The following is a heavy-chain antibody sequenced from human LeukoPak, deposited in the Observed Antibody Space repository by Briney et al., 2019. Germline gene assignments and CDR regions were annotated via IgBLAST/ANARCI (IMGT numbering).Heavy chain of an antibody. CDR3: ARDLAGHYYGSGSSFDY. CDR1: GFTFSTYW. CDR2: TREDGSEK. J-gene: IGHJ4*02. Sequence: TGGSLRLSCTASGFTFSTYWMSWVRQAPGKGLEWVANTREDGSEKYYVDSVKGRFTISRDNAKNSLCLQMNSLRAEDTAVYYCARDLAGHYYGSGSSFDYWGQGTLVTVSS. D-gene: IGHD3-10*01. V-gene: IGHV3-7*01.